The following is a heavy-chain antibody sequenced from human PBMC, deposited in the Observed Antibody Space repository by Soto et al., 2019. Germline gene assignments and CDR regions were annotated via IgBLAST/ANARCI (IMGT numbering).Heavy chain of an antibody. Sequence: SETLSLTCTVSGGSISSYYWSWIRQPPGKGLEWIGYIYYSGSTNYNPSLKSRVTISVDTSKNQFSLKLSSVTAADTAVYYCARVFPAGDGWPFDYWGQGTLVTVSS. CDR3: ARVFPAGDGWPFDY. CDR2: IYYSGST. D-gene: IGHD6-13*01. V-gene: IGHV4-59*01. CDR1: GGSISSYY. J-gene: IGHJ4*02.